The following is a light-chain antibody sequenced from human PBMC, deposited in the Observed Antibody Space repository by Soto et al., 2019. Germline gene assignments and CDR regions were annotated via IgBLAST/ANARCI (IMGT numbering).Light chain of an antibody. CDR3: QQYYITPGT. CDR2: WTS. J-gene: IGKJ1*01. Sequence: DIVMTQSPDSLAVSLGERATINCRSSQSVLDISNNRNYLAWYQQRPGQPPNLLIYWTSTRESGVPERFSGSGSGTDFTLTISSLQPEDVAVDYCQQYYITPGTFGQGTKVEIK. V-gene: IGKV4-1*01. CDR1: QSVLDISNNRNY.